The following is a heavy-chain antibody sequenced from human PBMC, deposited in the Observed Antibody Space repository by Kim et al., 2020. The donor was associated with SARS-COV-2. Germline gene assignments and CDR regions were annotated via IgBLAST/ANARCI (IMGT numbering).Heavy chain of an antibody. Sequence: SETLSLTCAVYGGSFSGYYWSWIRQPPGKGLEWIGEINHSGSTNYNPSLKSRVTISVDTSKNQFSLKLSSVTAADTAVYYCAREVAAAGTDYWGQGTLVTVSS. V-gene: IGHV4-34*01. J-gene: IGHJ4*02. D-gene: IGHD6-13*01. CDR3: AREVAAAGTDY. CDR2: INHSGST. CDR1: GGSFSGYY.